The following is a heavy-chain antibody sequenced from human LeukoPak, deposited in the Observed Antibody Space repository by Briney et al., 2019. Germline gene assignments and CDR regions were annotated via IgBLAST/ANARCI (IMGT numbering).Heavy chain of an antibody. J-gene: IGHJ3*01. CDR3: ARLVVDSHAFDV. CDR1: GFTDSGSY. V-gene: IGHV3-53*01. Sequence: GGSLRLSCAASGFTDSGSYMSWIRQAPGKGLEWVSILYSVGTIYYADSVKGRFTISRDNSKNTLYLQMNSLRVEDAAVYYCARLVVDSHAFDVWGQGTMVTVSS. D-gene: IGHD6-19*01. CDR2: LYSVGTI.